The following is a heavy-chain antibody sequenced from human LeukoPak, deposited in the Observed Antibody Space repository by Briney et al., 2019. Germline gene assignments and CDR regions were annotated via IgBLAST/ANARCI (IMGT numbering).Heavy chain of an antibody. CDR2: ISGSGGSK. CDR1: GFTFSSCA. CDR3: AKGVIAVAGRVGAY. V-gene: IGHV3-23*01. D-gene: IGHD6-19*01. J-gene: IGHJ4*02. Sequence: PGGSLRLPCAASGFTFSSCALSWVRQAPGKGLEWVSAISGSGGSKYYADSVKGRFTISRDNSKNTLYLQMNSLRAEDTAVYYCAKGVIAVAGRVGAYWGQGTLVTVSS.